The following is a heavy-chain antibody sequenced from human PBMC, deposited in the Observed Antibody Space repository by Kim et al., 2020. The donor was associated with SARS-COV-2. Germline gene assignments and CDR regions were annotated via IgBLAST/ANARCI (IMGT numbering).Heavy chain of an antibody. D-gene: IGHD4-17*01. V-gene: IGHV1-69*13. J-gene: IGHJ3*02. CDR1: GGTFSSYA. CDR3: ASDALTVTTLDDAFDI. Sequence: SVKVSCKASGGTFSSYAISWVRQAPGQGLEWMGGIIPIFGTANYAQKFQGRVTITADESTSTAYMELSSLRSEDTAVYYCASDALTVTTLDDAFDIWGQGTMVTVSS. CDR2: IIPIFGTA.